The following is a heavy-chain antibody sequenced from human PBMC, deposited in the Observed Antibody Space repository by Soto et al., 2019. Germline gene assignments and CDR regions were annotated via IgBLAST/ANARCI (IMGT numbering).Heavy chain of an antibody. V-gene: IGHV1-18*04. CDR1: GYTFTSYG. CDR3: ARDRSDWNYHYYGMDV. D-gene: IGHD1-1*01. CDR2: ISAYNGNT. J-gene: IGHJ6*02. Sequence: ASVKVSCKASGYTFTSYGISWVRQAPGQGLEWMGWISAYNGNTNYAQKLQGRVTLTTDTSTSTAYMELRSLRSDDTAVYYCARDRSDWNYHYYGMDVWGQGTTVTAP.